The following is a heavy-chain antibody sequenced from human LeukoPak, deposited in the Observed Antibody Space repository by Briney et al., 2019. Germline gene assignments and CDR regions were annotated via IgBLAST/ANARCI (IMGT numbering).Heavy chain of an antibody. J-gene: IGHJ3*02. CDR3: ATDSSGYYDAFDI. D-gene: IGHD3-22*01. Sequence: GASVKVSCKVSGYTLTELSMHWVRQAPGKGLEWMGGFDPEDGETIYAQKFQGRVTMTEDTSTDTAYMELSGLRSEDTAVYYCATDSSGYYDAFDIWGQGTMVTVSS. CDR2: FDPEDGET. V-gene: IGHV1-24*01. CDR1: GYTLTELS.